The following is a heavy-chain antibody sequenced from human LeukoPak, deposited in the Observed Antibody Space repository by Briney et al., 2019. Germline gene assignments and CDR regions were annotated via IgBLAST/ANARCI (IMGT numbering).Heavy chain of an antibody. Sequence: GGSLRLSCAASGFTLSRYAMSWVRQAPGKGLEWVSAISGSGGSTYYADSVKGRFTISRDNSKNTLYLQMNSLRAEDTAVYYCARDYGGSSPFDYWGQGTLVTVSS. D-gene: IGHD4-23*01. J-gene: IGHJ4*02. CDR2: ISGSGGST. V-gene: IGHV3-23*01. CDR1: GFTLSRYA. CDR3: ARDYGGSSPFDY.